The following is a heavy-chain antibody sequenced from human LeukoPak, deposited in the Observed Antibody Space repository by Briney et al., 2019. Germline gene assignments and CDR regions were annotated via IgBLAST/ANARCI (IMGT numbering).Heavy chain of an antibody. D-gene: IGHD6-13*01. CDR1: GGSFSGYY. J-gene: IGHJ4*02. CDR2: INHSGST. CDR3: ARGRYLTTGGGAAAGFLDY. V-gene: IGHV4-34*01. Sequence: SETLSLTCGVSGGSFSGYYWNWIRQPPGKGLEWIGEINHSGSTNYNPSLKSRVTISVDTSRKQFSLRLSSVTAADTAVYYCARGRYLTTGGGAAAGFLDYWGQGTLVTVSS.